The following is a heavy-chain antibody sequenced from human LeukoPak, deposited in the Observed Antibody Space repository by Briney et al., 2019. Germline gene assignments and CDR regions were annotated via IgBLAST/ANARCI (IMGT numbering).Heavy chain of an antibody. Sequence: GGSLRLPCAASGFTFSNAGMSWVRQAPGKGLEWVGRIKSKADGGTTDYAAPVKGRFTISRDDSKNTLYLQINSLKTEDTAVYYGTTDPYSGNSFDYWGQGTLVTVSS. D-gene: IGHD1-26*01. CDR3: TTDPYSGNSFDY. V-gene: IGHV3-15*01. CDR2: IKSKADGGTT. CDR1: GFTFSNAG. J-gene: IGHJ4*02.